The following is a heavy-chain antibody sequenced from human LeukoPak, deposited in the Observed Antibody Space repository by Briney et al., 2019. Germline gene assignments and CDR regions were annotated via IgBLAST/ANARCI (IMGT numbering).Heavy chain of an antibody. CDR2: IYYSGST. Sequence: PSETLSLTCTVSGGSISIDYWSWIRQPPGKGLEWIGYIYYSGSTNYNPSLKSRVTISVDTSKNQFSLKLGSVSVADTAVYYCARLYDSSGNGGYWGQGTLVTVSS. D-gene: IGHD3-22*01. J-gene: IGHJ4*02. V-gene: IGHV4-59*01. CDR1: GGSISIDY. CDR3: ARLYDSSGNGGY.